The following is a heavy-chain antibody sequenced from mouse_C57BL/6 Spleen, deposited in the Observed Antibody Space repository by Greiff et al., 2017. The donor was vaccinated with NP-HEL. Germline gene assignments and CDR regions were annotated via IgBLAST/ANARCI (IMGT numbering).Heavy chain of an antibody. CDR1: GYTFTSYW. Sequence: VQLQQPGAELVKPGASVKMSCKASGYTFTSYWITWVKQRPGQGLEWIGDIYPGSGSTNYNEKFKSKATLTVDTSSSTAYMQLSSLTSEDSAVYYCASITTVVANWDYWGQGTTLTVSS. CDR3: ASITTVVANWDY. V-gene: IGHV1-55*01. J-gene: IGHJ2*01. D-gene: IGHD1-1*01. CDR2: IYPGSGST.